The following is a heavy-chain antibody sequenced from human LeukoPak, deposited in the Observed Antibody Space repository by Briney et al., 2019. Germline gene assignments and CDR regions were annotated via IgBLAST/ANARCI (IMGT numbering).Heavy chain of an antibody. D-gene: IGHD3-3*02. J-gene: IGHJ4*02. V-gene: IGHV1-2*02. CDR1: GYTFTAYY. Sequence: GASVKVSCKASGYTFTAYYIHWVRQAPGQGLEWMGWINPDSGATNYAQRFQGRVTMTSDTSISTAYMEVSSLRSDDTAVYSCAKLGPTHYIHYWGQGTLVSVSS. CDR2: INPDSGAT. CDR3: AKLGPTHYIHY.